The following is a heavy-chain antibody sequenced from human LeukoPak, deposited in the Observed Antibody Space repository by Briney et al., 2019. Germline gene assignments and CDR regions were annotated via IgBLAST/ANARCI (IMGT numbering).Heavy chain of an antibody. Sequence: GGSLRLSCAASGFTFSDYGMHWVHQAPGKGLEWVAIIWYDGTNKYYADSVKGRFTISRDNSKNTLYLQMNGLRAEDTAVYYCARVSTTANYFDYWGQGTLVTVSS. D-gene: IGHD4-11*01. CDR1: GFTFSDYG. J-gene: IGHJ4*02. CDR2: IWYDGTNK. V-gene: IGHV3-33*01. CDR3: ARVSTTANYFDY.